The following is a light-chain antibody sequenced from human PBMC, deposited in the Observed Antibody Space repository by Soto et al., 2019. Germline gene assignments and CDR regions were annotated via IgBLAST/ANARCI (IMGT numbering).Light chain of an antibody. Sequence: QSVLTQPPSASGTPGQRVTISCSGSSSNIGSNTVNWYQQLPGTAPKLLIYTNDQRPSGVPDRFSGSKSGTSASLAVSGLQFEGEADYHCSSWDDNLDAEVFGAGTKVTVL. J-gene: IGLJ1*01. CDR1: SSNIGSNT. CDR2: TND. V-gene: IGLV1-44*01. CDR3: SSWDDNLDAEV.